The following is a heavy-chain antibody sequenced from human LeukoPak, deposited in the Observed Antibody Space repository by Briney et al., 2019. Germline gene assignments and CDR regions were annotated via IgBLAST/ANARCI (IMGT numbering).Heavy chain of an antibody. V-gene: IGHV4-59*02. J-gene: IGHJ5*02. D-gene: IGHD6-13*01. Sequence: SSETLSLTCSVSGGSVSGYYWSWIRQPPGKGLEWIGYIYYSGSINYNPSLTNRVTISVDTSKNQFSLKLSSVTAADTAVYYCARGYTSGWSNWFDPWGQGTLVTVSS. CDR1: GGSVSGYY. CDR2: IYYSGSI. CDR3: ARGYTSGWSNWFDP.